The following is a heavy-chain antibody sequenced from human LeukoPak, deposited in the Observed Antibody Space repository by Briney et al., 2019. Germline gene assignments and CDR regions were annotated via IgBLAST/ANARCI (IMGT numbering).Heavy chain of an antibody. Sequence: SETLSLTCAVSGASLTGGSITGYYWSWIRQSPGKGLEWIGYIYNSANTKYNPSLKSRAIISIDTSKNQFSLNLTPVTSADTAVCYCTARRYFDWSFDDFWGQGSLVTASS. CDR1: GASLTGGSITGYY. CDR2: IYNSANT. V-gene: IGHV4-61*08. J-gene: IGHJ4*02. CDR3: TARRYFDWSFDDF. D-gene: IGHD3-9*01.